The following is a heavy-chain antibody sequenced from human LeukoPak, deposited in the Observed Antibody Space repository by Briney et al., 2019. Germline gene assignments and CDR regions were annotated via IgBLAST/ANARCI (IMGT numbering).Heavy chain of an antibody. CDR1: GFTFRSFW. CDR3: ARDRGYSGYW. J-gene: IGHJ4*02. V-gene: IGHV3-53*01. D-gene: IGHD5-12*01. CDR2: IYSGGST. Sequence: GGSLRLSCSGFGFTFRSFWMGWVRQAPGKGLEWVSVIYSGGSTYYADSVKGRFTISRDNSKNTLYLQMNSLRAEDTAVYYCARDRGYSGYWWGQGTLVTVSS.